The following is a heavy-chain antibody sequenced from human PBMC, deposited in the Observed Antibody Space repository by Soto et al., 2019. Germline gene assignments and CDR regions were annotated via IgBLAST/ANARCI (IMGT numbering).Heavy chain of an antibody. CDR2: IIPIFGTA. V-gene: IGHV1-69*01. CDR3: ARMGGDYYDSSGYAYYFDY. CDR1: GGTFSSYA. J-gene: IGHJ4*02. D-gene: IGHD3-22*01. Sequence: QVQLVQSGAEVKKPGSSVKVSCKASGGTFSSYAISWVRQAPGQGLEWMGGIIPIFGTANYAQKFQGRVTITADESTSTAYMELSSLRSEDTAVYYCARMGGDYYDSSGYAYYFDYWGQGTLVTVSS.